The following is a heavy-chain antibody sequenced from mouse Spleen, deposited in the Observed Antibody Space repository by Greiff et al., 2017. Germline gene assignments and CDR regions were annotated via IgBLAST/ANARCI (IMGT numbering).Heavy chain of an antibody. V-gene: IGHV14-4*01. Sequence: EVQLQQSGAELVRPGASVKLSCTASGFNIKDDYMHWVKQRPEQGLEWIGWIDPENGDTEYASKFQGKATITADTSSNTAYLQLSSLTSEDTAVYYCTSHTATFDYWGQGTTLTVSS. CDR3: TSHTATFDY. CDR1: GFNIKDDY. CDR2: IDPENGDT. J-gene: IGHJ2*01. D-gene: IGHD1-2*01.